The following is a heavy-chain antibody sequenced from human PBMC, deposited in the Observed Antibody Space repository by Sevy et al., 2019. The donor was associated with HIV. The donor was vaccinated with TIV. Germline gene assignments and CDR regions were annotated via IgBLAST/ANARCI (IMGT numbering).Heavy chain of an antibody. Sequence: GGSLRLSCAASGFTFSSYSMNWVRQAPGKGLEWVSYISSSSTIYYADSVKGRFTISRDNAKNSLYLQMNSLRAEDTAVYYCARDLVYYDSSGYYYYWGQGTLVTVSS. J-gene: IGHJ4*02. V-gene: IGHV3-48*01. CDR2: ISSSSTI. D-gene: IGHD3-22*01. CDR1: GFTFSSYS. CDR3: ARDLVYYDSSGYYYY.